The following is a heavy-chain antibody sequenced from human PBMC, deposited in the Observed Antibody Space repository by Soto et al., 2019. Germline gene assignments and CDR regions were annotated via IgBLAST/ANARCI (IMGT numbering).Heavy chain of an antibody. CDR2: IHPGDSDT. Sequence: PGESLKISCKGSGYSFTSYWIGWVRQMPGKGLEWMGIIHPGDSDTRYSPSFQGQVTISADKSISTAYLQWSSLEASDTAMYYCARRLGVAPVAFDIWGQGTMVTVSS. J-gene: IGHJ3*02. D-gene: IGHD3-3*01. V-gene: IGHV5-51*01. CDR3: ARRLGVAPVAFDI. CDR1: GYSFTSYW.